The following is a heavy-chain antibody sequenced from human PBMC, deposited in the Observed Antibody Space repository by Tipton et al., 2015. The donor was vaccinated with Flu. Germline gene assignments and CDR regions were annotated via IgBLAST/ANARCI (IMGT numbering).Heavy chain of an antibody. CDR2: VRQAGSP. V-gene: IGHV4-38-2*01. Sequence: TLSLTCSVSGDSIASPYFWGWIRQPPGKGLEWIGNVRQAGSPYYNPSLRSRLSISLDKSKNQFSLRLVSMTATDAAVYYCARRDYSNYVSEPKNWFDPWGQGILVTVSS. CDR3: ARRDYSNYVSEPKNWFDP. D-gene: IGHD4-11*01. CDR1: GDSIASPYF. J-gene: IGHJ5*02.